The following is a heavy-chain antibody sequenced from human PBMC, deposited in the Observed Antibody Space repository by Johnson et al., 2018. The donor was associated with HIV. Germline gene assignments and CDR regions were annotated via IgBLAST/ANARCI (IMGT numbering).Heavy chain of an antibody. D-gene: IGHD3-22*01. CDR2: ISNDGSNK. J-gene: IGHJ3*02. Sequence: QVHLVESGGGVVQPGRSLRLSCAASGFTFSSYTMHWVRQAPGKGLEWVAVISNDGSNKYYADSVNGRFTISRDNSKNTLYLQMNSLKTEDTAVYYCAKGLDSSGYVGAFDIWGQGTMVTVSS. CDR3: AKGLDSSGYVGAFDI. CDR1: GFTFSSYT. V-gene: IGHV3-30-3*01.